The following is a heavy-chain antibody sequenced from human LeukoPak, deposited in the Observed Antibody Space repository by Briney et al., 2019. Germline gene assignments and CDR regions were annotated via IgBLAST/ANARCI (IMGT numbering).Heavy chain of an antibody. CDR1: GYTFTGHY. CDR2: INPNSGDT. CDR3: ARPYYHGPGNYNDC. D-gene: IGHD3-10*01. J-gene: IGHJ4*02. Sequence: GASVKVSCKASGYTFTGHYIHWVRQAPGQGLEWMGWINPNSGDTYYIQKFLGRVTMTRDTSISTAYMELSSLRSDDTAVYFCARPYYHGPGNYNDCWGQGTLVTVSS. V-gene: IGHV1-2*02.